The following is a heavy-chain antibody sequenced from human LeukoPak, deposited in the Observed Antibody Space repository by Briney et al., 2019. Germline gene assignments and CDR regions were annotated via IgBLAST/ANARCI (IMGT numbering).Heavy chain of an antibody. J-gene: IGHJ5*02. Sequence: ASVKVFCKASGYTFTASYIHWVRQAPGQGLEWIGRVNPNTGGTNYAQKFQGRVTVTRDTSIKTVYMELSGLRSGDTALYYCARDFFRGGAADNWFDPWGQGTLVTVSS. CDR1: GYTFTASY. V-gene: IGHV1-2*06. D-gene: IGHD3-10*01. CDR2: VNPNTGGT. CDR3: ARDFFRGGAADNWFDP.